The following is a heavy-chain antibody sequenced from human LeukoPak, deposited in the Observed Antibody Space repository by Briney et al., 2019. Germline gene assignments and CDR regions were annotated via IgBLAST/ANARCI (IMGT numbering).Heavy chain of an antibody. CDR3: SRGGSTGTKYAFEI. J-gene: IGHJ3*02. D-gene: IGHD1-1*01. V-gene: IGHV1-18*01. Sequence: ASVKVSCKASGYTFLSYGISWVRQAPGQGLEWMGWISTHSGNINYAQNLQGRVTMTTDTSTSTAYMELRSQSSDDTAVYYCSRGGSTGTKYAFEIWGQGTMVTVSS. CDR1: GYTFLSYG. CDR2: ISTHSGNI.